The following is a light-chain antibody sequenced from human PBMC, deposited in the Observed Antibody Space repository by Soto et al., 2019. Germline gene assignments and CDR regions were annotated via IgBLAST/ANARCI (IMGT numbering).Light chain of an antibody. CDR1: ESISSY. V-gene: IGKV1-39*01. Sequence: DIQMPQSPSSLSASVGDRVTITCRASESISSYLNWYQQKPGKAPKLLIYDASSLQSGVPSRFSGSRSGTDFTLTVSSLQPEDFAIYFCQQSYSTPWTFGHGTKVEIK. J-gene: IGKJ1*01. CDR3: QQSYSTPWT. CDR2: DAS.